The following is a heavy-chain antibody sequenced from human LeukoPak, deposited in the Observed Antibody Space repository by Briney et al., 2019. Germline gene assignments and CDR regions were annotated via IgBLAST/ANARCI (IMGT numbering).Heavy chain of an antibody. J-gene: IGHJ4*02. CDR3: ARDSRAEALRFDY. CDR1: GVSISSTTYY. CDR2: IYYSGST. V-gene: IGHV4-30-4*08. D-gene: IGHD3-10*01. Sequence: PSETLSLTCIVSGVSISSTTYYWGWIRQPPGKGLEWIGYIYYSGSTYYNPSLKSLVTISVDTSKNQFSLKLSSVTAADTAVYYCARDSRAEALRFDYWGQGTLVTVSS.